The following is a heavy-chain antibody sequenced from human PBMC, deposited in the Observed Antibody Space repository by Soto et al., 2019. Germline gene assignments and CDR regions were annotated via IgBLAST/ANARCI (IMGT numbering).Heavy chain of an antibody. V-gene: IGHV3-9*01. D-gene: IGHD3-9*01. Sequence: EVQLVESGGDLVQPGRSLRLSCAASGFTFDDYAMHWVRQAPGKGLEWVSGISWNSGNKGYADSVKGRFTISRDNAKNFLYLEMNSLRAEDKALYYWAKEAGLVPLFDRVSNGLDLRGQGTAVTVS. J-gene: IGHJ6*02. CDR1: GFTFDDYA. CDR3: AKEAGLVPLFDRVSNGLDL. CDR2: ISWNSGNK.